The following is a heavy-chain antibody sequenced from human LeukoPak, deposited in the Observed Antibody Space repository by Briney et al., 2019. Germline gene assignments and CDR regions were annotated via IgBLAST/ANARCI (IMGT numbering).Heavy chain of an antibody. CDR1: GGSFSGYY. Sequence: KPSETLSLTCAVYGGSFSGYYWSWIRQPPGKGLEWIGEINHSGSTNYNPSLKSRVTISVDTSKNQFSLKLSSVTAADMAVYYCARARYSGYDWRHPPGVYYYYYYMDVWGKGTTVTVSS. D-gene: IGHD5-12*01. V-gene: IGHV4-34*01. CDR2: INHSGST. CDR3: ARARYSGYDWRHPPGVYYYYYYMDV. J-gene: IGHJ6*03.